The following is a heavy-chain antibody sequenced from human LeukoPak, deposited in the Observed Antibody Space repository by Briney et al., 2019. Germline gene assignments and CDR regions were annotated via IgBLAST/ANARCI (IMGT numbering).Heavy chain of an antibody. CDR3: ARDMVHSSGAFDS. CDR2: INDVDTA. V-gene: IGHV3-53*01. D-gene: IGHD3-22*01. CDR1: AFTVSTNH. Sequence: PGGSLKHSCAVPAFTVSTNHTTWVRQAPGKGLEWVSAINDVDTAYYAATVRGRFTISRDSAKNPLYRQMKSLRADDTAVDSGARDMVHSSGAFDSWGQGTLVTVSS. J-gene: IGHJ4*02.